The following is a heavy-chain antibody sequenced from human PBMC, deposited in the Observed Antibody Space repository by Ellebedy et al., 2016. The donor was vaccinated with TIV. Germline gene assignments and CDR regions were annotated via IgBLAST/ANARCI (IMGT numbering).Heavy chain of an antibody. V-gene: IGHV3-48*03. CDR1: GFTFSTSE. J-gene: IGHJ4*02. CDR3: ARGRDY. Sequence: PGGSLRLSCAASGFTFSTSEMNWFRQAPGKGLEWLSYISGSGATILYADSVRGRFTISRDDAKNSLYLQMNSLRAEGTAVYYCARGRDYWGQGTLVTVSS. CDR2: ISGSGATI.